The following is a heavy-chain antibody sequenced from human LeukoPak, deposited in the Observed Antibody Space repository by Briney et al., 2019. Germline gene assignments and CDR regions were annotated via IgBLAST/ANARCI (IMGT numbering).Heavy chain of an antibody. J-gene: IGHJ4*02. CDR2: INPNSGGT. CDR1: GYTFTGYY. Sequence: ASVKVSRKASGYTFTGYYMHWVRQAPGQGLEWMGWINPNSGGTNYAQKFQGRVTMTRDTSISTAYMELSRLRSDDTAVYYCARETLDVRTPYFDYWGQGTLVTVSS. D-gene: IGHD4-17*01. V-gene: IGHV1-2*02. CDR3: ARETLDVRTPYFDY.